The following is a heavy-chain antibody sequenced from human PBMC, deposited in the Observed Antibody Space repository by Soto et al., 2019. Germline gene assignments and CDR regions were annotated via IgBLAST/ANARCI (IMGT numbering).Heavy chain of an antibody. CDR3: AAWAEGATEVH. CDR2: IWYDASKQ. Sequence: LRLSCETSGFSFSVYGMHWVRQAPGKGLEWVAVIWYDASKQFYAASVEGRFTISRDNSKAILYLQMNSLRAEDTAVYYCAAWAEGATEVHWGQGTLVTVSS. J-gene: IGHJ4*02. CDR1: GFSFSVYG. V-gene: IGHV3-33*01. D-gene: IGHD2-15*01.